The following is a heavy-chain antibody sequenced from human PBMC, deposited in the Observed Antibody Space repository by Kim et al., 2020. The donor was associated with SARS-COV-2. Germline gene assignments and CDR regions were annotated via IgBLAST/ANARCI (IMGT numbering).Heavy chain of an antibody. J-gene: IGHJ5*02. D-gene: IGHD4-17*01. V-gene: IGHV3-23*01. CDR2: IRISGGTT. CDR1: GFTFSSYA. CDR3: AKKGGTSGDYFNWFDT. Sequence: GGSLRLSCAASGFTFSSYAMNWVRQAPGKGLEWVSSIRISGGTTFYADSVKGRFTISRDDSKNTLYLQMNTLRAEDTAVYYCAKKGGTSGDYFNWFDTWGQGTPVTVSS.